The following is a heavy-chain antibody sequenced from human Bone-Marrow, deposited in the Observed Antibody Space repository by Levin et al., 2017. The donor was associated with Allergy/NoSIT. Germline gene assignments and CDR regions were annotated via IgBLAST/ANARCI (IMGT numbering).Heavy chain of an antibody. CDR3: ARGVFSPALEPHFDQ. J-gene: IGHJ5*02. Sequence: SSETLSLTCSVSGVSMHTTSHYWGWIRQPPGKGLEFLGYMYYSGSKDYNPSLGRRITMYVDMSKNEFSLRLASVTAADTAVYYCARGVFSPALEPHFDQWGQGILVTVSS. D-gene: IGHD3-10*01. CDR1: GVSMHTTSHY. CDR2: MYYSGSK. V-gene: IGHV4-61*05.